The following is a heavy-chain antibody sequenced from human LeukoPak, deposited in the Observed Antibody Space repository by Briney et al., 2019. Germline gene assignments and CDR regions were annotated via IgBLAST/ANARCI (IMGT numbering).Heavy chain of an antibody. CDR3: TRDRFYDWFDP. Sequence: GGSLRLSCTTSGFTFGTHTMHWLRQAPGKGLQWIGFIRSSGTTQYAASVKGRFTISRDDSKSIAYLQMNSLKTEDTAVYYCTRDRFYDWFDPWGQGTLVTVSS. V-gene: IGHV3-49*03. J-gene: IGHJ5*02. D-gene: IGHD3-3*01. CDR1: GFTFGTHT. CDR2: IRSSGTT.